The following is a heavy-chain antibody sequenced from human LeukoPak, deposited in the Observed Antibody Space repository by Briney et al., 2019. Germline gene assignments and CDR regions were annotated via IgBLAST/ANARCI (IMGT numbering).Heavy chain of an antibody. J-gene: IGHJ4*02. Sequence: PSETLSLTCAVYGGSFSGYYWSWIRQPPAKGLEWIGEINHSGSTNYNPSLKSRVTISVDTSKNQFSLKLSSVTAADTAVYYCARGPLYGKGVGATTGWGQGTLVTVSS. CDR1: GGSFSGYY. CDR2: INHSGST. CDR3: ARGPLYGKGVGATTG. V-gene: IGHV4-34*01. D-gene: IGHD1-26*01.